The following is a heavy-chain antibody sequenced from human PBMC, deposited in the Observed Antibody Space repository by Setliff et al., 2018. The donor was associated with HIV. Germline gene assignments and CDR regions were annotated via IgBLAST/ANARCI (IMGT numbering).Heavy chain of an antibody. Sequence: GASVKVSCKASGYMFSIYYMHWVRQVPGQGLEWMGWSNPNTGGTKYAQKFQGRVTMTTDISTNTAYMEVRSLSFDDTAVYYCVRLTADRTNYYYYMDVWGKGTTVTVSS. CDR2: SNPNTGGT. CDR1: GYMFSIYY. J-gene: IGHJ6*03. CDR3: VRLTADRTNYYYYMDV. V-gene: IGHV1-2*02. D-gene: IGHD2-8*01.